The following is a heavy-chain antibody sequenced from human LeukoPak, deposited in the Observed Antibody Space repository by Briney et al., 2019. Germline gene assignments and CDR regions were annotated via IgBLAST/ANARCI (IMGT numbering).Heavy chain of an antibody. CDR3: ARDDSGYGGFDY. Sequence: GGSLRLSCAASGFTVSSKYMTWVRQAPGKGLEWVSVIYSGGSTYYADSVKGRFTVSRDNSKNTLYLQMNSLRGEDTAVYCCARDDSGYGGFDYWGQGTLVTVSS. CDR1: GFTVSSKY. D-gene: IGHD5-12*01. CDR2: IYSGGST. V-gene: IGHV3-66*01. J-gene: IGHJ4*02.